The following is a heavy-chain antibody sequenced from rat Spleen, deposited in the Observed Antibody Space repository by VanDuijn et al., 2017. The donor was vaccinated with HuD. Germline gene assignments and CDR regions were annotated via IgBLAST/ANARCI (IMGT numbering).Heavy chain of an antibody. D-gene: IGHD4-6*01. J-gene: IGHJ2*01. V-gene: IGHV3-3*01. CDR2: INSAGST. CDR3: ARLWVFDY. CDR1: GYSITSSYR. Sequence: EVQLQESGPGLVKPSQSLSLTCSVTGYSITSSYRWNWIRKFPGNKLEWMGYINSAGSTNYNPSLKSRISITRDTSKNQFFLQVNSVTTEDTATYYCARLWVFDYWGQGVMVTVSS.